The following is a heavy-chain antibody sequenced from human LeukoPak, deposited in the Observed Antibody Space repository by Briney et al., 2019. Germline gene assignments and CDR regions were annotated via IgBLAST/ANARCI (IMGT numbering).Heavy chain of an antibody. CDR2: ISWNSGSI. J-gene: IGHJ5*02. V-gene: IGHV3-9*01. CDR1: GFTFDDYA. CDR3: AKDASYGSGSYIGAWFDP. Sequence: GGSLRLSCAASGFTFDDYAMHWVRQAPGKGLEWVSGISWNSGSIGYADSVKGRFTISRDNAKNSLYLQMNSLRAEDTALYYCAKDASYGSGSYIGAWFDPWGQGTLVTVSS. D-gene: IGHD3-10*01.